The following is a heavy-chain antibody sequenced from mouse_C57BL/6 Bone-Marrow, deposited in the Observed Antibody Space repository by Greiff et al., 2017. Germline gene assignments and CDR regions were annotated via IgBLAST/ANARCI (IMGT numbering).Heavy chain of an antibody. Sequence: VQLQESGPGLVAPSQSLSITCTVSGFSLTSYGVHWVRQPPGKGLEWLVVIWSDGSTTYNSALKSRLSISKDNSKSQVFLKMNSLQTDDTAMYYCARHRNYGSHYAMDYWGQGTSVTVSP. J-gene: IGHJ4*01. D-gene: IGHD1-1*01. CDR1: GFSLTSYG. CDR2: IWSDGST. V-gene: IGHV2-6-1*01. CDR3: ARHRNYGSHYAMDY.